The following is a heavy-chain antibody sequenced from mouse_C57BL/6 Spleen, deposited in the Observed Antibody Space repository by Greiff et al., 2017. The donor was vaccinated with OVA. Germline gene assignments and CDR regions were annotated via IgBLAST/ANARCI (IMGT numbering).Heavy chain of an antibody. Sequence: VQLKESGGGLVQPGGSLKLSCAASGFTFSDYGMHWVRQAPEKGLEWVAYISSGSSTIYYADTVKGRFTISRDNAKNTLFLQMTSLRSEDTAMYYCARGVTTVVGYWYFDVWGTGTTVTVSS. D-gene: IGHD1-1*01. J-gene: IGHJ1*03. CDR3: ARGVTTVVGYWYFDV. V-gene: IGHV5-17*01. CDR1: GFTFSDYG. CDR2: ISSGSSTI.